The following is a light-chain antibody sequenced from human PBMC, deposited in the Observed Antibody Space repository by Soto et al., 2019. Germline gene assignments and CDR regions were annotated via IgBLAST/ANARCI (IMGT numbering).Light chain of an antibody. CDR3: SSYTSSSRV. Sequence: QSVLTQPASVSGSPGQSITISCTGTSSDVGGYNYVSWYQQHPGKAPKLMIYEVSNRPSGVSNRFSGSKSGNTASLTISGLQAGDEADYYCSSYTSSSRVFGGGTKVTVL. V-gene: IGLV2-14*01. CDR2: EVS. J-gene: IGLJ2*01. CDR1: SSDVGGYNY.